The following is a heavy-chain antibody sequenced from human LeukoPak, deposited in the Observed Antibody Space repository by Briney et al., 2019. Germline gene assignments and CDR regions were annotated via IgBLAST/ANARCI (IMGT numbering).Heavy chain of an antibody. D-gene: IGHD1-26*01. Sequence: GGSLRLSCAASGFTFSSYEMNWVRQAPGKGLEWVSYISSSGSTIYYADSVKGRFTISRDNAKNSLYLQMNSLRAEDTAVYYCARELGNGGSYGWGQGTLVTVSS. CDR1: GFTFSSYE. CDR2: ISSSGSTI. CDR3: ARELGNGGSYG. V-gene: IGHV3-48*03. J-gene: IGHJ4*02.